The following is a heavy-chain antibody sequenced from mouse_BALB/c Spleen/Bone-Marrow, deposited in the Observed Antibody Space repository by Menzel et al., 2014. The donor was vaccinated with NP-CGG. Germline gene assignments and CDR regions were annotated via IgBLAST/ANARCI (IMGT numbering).Heavy chain of an antibody. D-gene: IGHD1-1*01. CDR2: IYPGDGDT. Sequence: QVQLQQSGAELVRPGSSVKISCKASGYAFSNYWMNWVKQRPGQGLEWIGQIYPGDGDTNYNGKFKGKATLTADKSSSTAYMQLSSLTSEDSAVYFCARRDGSTYYDAMDYWGQGTSVTVSS. V-gene: IGHV1-80*01. J-gene: IGHJ4*01. CDR1: GYAFSNYW. CDR3: ARRDGSTYYDAMDY.